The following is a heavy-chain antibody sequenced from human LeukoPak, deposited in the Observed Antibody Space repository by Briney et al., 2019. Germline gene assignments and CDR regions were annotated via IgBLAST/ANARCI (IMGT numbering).Heavy chain of an antibody. CDR1: GFIFSNYW. CDR2: ISDDGSRT. J-gene: IGHJ4*02. D-gene: IGHD3-22*01. Sequence: GGSLRPSCAASGFIFSNYWMHWVRQAPGKGLVWVSRISDDGSRTTYADSVRGRFTISRDNAKNTLYLQMNSLRAEDTAVYYCARVTGYYDSRGDHSPASIDHWGQGTLVTVSS. CDR3: ARVTGYYDSRGDHSPASIDH. V-gene: IGHV3-74*01.